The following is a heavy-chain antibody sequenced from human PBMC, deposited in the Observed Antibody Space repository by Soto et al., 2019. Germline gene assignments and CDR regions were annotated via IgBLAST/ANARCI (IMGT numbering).Heavy chain of an antibody. CDR1: GFTFSSYG. Sequence: PGGSLRLSCAASGFTFSSYGMHWVRQAPGKGLEWVAVISYDGSNKYYADSVKDRFTISRDNSKNTLYLQMNSLRAEDTAVYDCEKGRQWLVTVNFDYWGQGTLVTVSS. V-gene: IGHV3-30*18. D-gene: IGHD6-19*01. CDR3: EKGRQWLVTVNFDY. CDR2: ISYDGSNK. J-gene: IGHJ4*02.